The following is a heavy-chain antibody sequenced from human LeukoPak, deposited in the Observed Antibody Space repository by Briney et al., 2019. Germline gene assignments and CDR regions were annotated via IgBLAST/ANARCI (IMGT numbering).Heavy chain of an antibody. CDR3: ARGRDLVVVAATPGYHYYMDV. V-gene: IGHV4-59*01. J-gene: IGHJ6*03. CDR2: IYYSGST. CDR1: GGSISSYY. D-gene: IGHD2-15*01. Sequence: PSETLSLACTVSGGSISSYYWSWIRQPPGKGREGIGYIYYSGSTNYNPSLKSRVTISVDTSKNQFSLKLSSVTAADTAVYYCARGRDLVVVAATPGYHYYMDVWGKGTTVTVSS.